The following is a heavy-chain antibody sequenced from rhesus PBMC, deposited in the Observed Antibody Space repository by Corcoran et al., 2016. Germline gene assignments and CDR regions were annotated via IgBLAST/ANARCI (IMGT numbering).Heavy chain of an antibody. D-gene: IGHD6-13*01. CDR1: GFTFSDHY. J-gene: IGHJ4*01. CDR3: ARQPRRAYSSFSCDY. Sequence: EVQLVESGGGLVQPGGSLRLSCAASGFTFSDHYMDWVRQAPGKGLEWVLSISSGSGSTTLYPDSVKSRLTISRDQAKNTVYVQMNSLRAEDTAVYYCARQPRRAYSSFSCDYWGQGVLVTVSS. V-gene: IGHV3-110*02. CDR2: ISSGSGSTT.